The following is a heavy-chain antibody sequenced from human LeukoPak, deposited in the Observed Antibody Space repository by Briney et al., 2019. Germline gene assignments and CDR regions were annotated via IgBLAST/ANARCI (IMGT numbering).Heavy chain of an antibody. D-gene: IGHD3-22*01. CDR2: IYTSGST. J-gene: IGHJ3*02. CDR3: ARDGQYYYDSSGYNPYAFDI. CDR1: GGSISSYF. Sequence: SETLSLTCTVSGGSISSYFWSWIRQPAGKGREWIGRIYTSGSTNYNPSLKSRVTMAVDTSKNQFSLKLSSVTAADTAVYYCARDGQYYYDSSGYNPYAFDIWGQGTMVTVSS. V-gene: IGHV4-4*07.